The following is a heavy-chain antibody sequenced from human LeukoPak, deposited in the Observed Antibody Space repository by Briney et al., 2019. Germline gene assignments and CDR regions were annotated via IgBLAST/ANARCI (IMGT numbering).Heavy chain of an antibody. CDR2: IYYSGTT. CDR3: ARQISDYYYYYIDV. V-gene: IGHV4-39*01. Sequence: TSETLSLTCTVSGGSISSSHYYWDWIRQPPGKGQEWIGTIYYSGTTYYNPSLESRVTMSADTSKNQFSLTLRSVTAADTAVYYCARQISDYYYYYIDVWGKGATVTVSS. J-gene: IGHJ6*03. D-gene: IGHD3-3*01. CDR1: GGSISSSHYY.